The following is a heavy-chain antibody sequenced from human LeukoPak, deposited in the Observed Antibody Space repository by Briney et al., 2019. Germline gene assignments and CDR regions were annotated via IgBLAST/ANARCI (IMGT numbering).Heavy chain of an antibody. V-gene: IGHV1-8*01. J-gene: IGHJ4*02. CDR3: ATTGGYSGSWYGDY. D-gene: IGHD6-13*01. CDR2: MNPNSGNT. Sequence: ASVTVSFKASGYTFTSYDINWVRQATGQGLEWMGWMNPNSGNTGYAQKFQGRVTMTRNTSISTAYMELSSLRSEDTAVYYCATTGGYSGSWYGDYWGQGTLVTVSS. CDR1: GYTFTSYD.